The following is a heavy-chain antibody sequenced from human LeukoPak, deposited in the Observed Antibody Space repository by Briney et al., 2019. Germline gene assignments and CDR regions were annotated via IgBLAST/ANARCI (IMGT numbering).Heavy chain of an antibody. J-gene: IGHJ4*02. CDR1: GGSISSSSYY. CDR2: IYYSGST. V-gene: IGHV4-39*01. Sequence: SETLSLTCTVSGGSISSSSYYWGWIRQPPGKGLEWTGSIYYSGSTYYNPSLKSRVTISVDTSKNQFSLKLSSVTAADTAVYYCARGKTQRDGYKLRGTLLDYWGQGTLVTVSS. D-gene: IGHD5-24*01. CDR3: ARGKTQRDGYKLRGTLLDY.